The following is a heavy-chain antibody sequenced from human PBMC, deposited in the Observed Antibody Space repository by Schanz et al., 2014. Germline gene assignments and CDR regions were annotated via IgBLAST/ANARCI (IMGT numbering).Heavy chain of an antibody. V-gene: IGHV3-48*01. CDR1: GFNFSDYA. D-gene: IGHD3-10*01. CDR2: VSRSTPDI. J-gene: IGHJ5*01. CDR3: AKQHIVRGVIYLNWFDS. Sequence: EVHLVESGGGLVQPGGSLRLSCAASGFNFSDYAMCWVRQAPGKGLEWVSYVSRSTPDIYYADSVKGRFTMSRDNAKNSVFLQMNSLRAEDTAVYYCAKQHIVRGVIYLNWFDSWGQGTLVTVSS.